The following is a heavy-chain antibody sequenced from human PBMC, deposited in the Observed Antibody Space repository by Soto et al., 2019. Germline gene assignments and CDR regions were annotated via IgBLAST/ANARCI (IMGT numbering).Heavy chain of an antibody. CDR2: IYHSGST. Sequence: SETLSLTCAVSGGSISSSNWWSWVRQPPGKGLEWIGEIYHSGSTNYNSSLKSRVTISVDKSKNQFSLKLSSVTAADTAVYYCARRTYGSGSYYFDYWGQGTLVTVSS. J-gene: IGHJ4*02. CDR1: GGSISSSNW. D-gene: IGHD3-10*01. CDR3: ARRTYGSGSYYFDY. V-gene: IGHV4-4*02.